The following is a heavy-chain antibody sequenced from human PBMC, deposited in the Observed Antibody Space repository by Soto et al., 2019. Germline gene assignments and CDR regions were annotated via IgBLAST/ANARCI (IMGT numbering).Heavy chain of an antibody. V-gene: IGHV3-48*01. CDR1: GFTFSSYS. Sequence: PGGSLRLSCAASGFTFSSYSMNWVRQAPGKWLEWVSYISSSSSTIYYADSVKGRFTISRDNAKNSLYLQMNSLRAEDTAVYYRARDPQVSSWSLGIYYYYMDVCGKGTTVTVSS. CDR3: ARDPQVSSWSLGIYYYYMDV. CDR2: ISSSSSTI. D-gene: IGHD6-13*01. J-gene: IGHJ6*03.